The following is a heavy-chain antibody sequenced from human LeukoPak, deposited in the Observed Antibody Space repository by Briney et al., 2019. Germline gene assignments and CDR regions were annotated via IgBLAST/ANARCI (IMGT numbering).Heavy chain of an antibody. D-gene: IGHD4-17*01. CDR2: IRSDGINK. J-gene: IGHJ4*02. CDR1: GFSFSGYW. CDR3: AKRNGDSFIDY. V-gene: IGHV3-30*02. Sequence: GGSLRLSCAASGFSFSGYWMSWVRQAPGKGLEWVAFIRSDGINKYYADSVKGRFTISRDNSKNTVSLQMNSLSPEDTALYYCAKRNGDSFIDYWGQGTLVTVSS.